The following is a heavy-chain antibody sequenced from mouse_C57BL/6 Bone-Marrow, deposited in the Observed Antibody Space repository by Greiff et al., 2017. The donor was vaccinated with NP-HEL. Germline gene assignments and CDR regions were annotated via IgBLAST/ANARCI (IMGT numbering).Heavy chain of an antibody. CDR3: ARTYDGYPYAMDY. D-gene: IGHD2-3*01. V-gene: IGHV1-64*01. CDR2: IHPNSGST. J-gene: IGHJ4*01. CDR1: GYTFTSYW. Sequence: QVHVKQPGAELVKPGASVKLSCKASGYTFTSYWMHWVKQRPGQGLEWIGMIHPNSGSTNYNEKFKSKATLTVDKSSSTAYMQLSSLTSEDSAVYYCARTYDGYPYAMDYWGQGTSVTVSS.